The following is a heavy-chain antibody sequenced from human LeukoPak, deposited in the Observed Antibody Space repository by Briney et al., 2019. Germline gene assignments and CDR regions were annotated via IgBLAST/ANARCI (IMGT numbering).Heavy chain of an antibody. Sequence: GGSLTVPRAASGFTFSSFAMTCVRQAPGKGLEWVSSMSSGGTYIYYPDSVRGRFTISRDNAKNSLYLLMNNLRAEDTAVYYCARDRPTGASRVFLIVWAESTLLTVSS. CDR3: ARDRPTGASRVFLIV. J-gene: IGHJ1*01. CDR1: GFTFSSFA. V-gene: IGHV3-21*01. D-gene: IGHD3-22*01. CDR2: MSSGGTYI.